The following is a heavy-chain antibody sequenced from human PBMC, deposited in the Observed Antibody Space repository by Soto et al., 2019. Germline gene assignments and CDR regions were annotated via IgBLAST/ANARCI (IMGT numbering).Heavy chain of an antibody. CDR3: ARELNTDPRAYDSFGY. D-gene: IGHD3-16*01. J-gene: IGHJ4*02. V-gene: IGHV1-18*01. CDR2: VSTNNADT. Sequence: GSVNVSCKNSGYTLTAYGLAWLRQAPGQRPEWMGWVSTNNADTNYAQKFQGRVTMTTETSTRTTYVELRSLRSDDTAVYYCARELNTDPRAYDSFGYRGQGTLVPASS. CDR1: GYTLTAYG.